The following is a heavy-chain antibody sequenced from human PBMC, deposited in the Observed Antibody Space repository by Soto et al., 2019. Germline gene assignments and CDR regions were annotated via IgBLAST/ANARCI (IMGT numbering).Heavy chain of an antibody. CDR2: LNHTGST. CDR1: GGSFSGYY. J-gene: IGHJ6*02. CDR3: ARGRSRFGMDV. V-gene: IGHV4-34*01. Sequence: SETLSLTCAVYGGSFSGYYWSWIRQPPGKGLEWRGELNHTGSTNYNPSLKSRVTISVDTSKNQFSLKLSSVTAADTAVYYCARGRSRFGMDVWGQGTPVTVSS. D-gene: IGHD3-10*01.